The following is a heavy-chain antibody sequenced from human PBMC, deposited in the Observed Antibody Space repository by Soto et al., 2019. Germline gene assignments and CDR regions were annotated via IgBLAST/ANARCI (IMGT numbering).Heavy chain of an antibody. CDR1: GFTFSDHY. D-gene: IGHD4-17*01. J-gene: IGHJ4*02. CDR2: IRNEANSHTT. Sequence: EVQLVESGGGLVQPGGSLRLSCAASGFTFSDHYMDWVRQAPGKGLEWVGRIRNEANSHTTEYAASVKGRFTISRDDSNSSLYLQMNSRKTEDTAVYYCTSSWCDYRDFAYWGQGTLVTVSS. V-gene: IGHV3-72*01. CDR3: TSSWCDYRDFAY.